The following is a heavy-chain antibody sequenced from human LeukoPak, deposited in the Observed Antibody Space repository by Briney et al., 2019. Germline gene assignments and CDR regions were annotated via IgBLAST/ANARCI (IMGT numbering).Heavy chain of an antibody. CDR2: INHSGST. Sequence: PSETLSLTCAVYGGSFSGYYWSWIRQPPGKGLEWIGEINHSGSTNYNPSLKSRVTISVDTSKSQFSLKLSSVTAADTAVYYCARGRARYGDYRYWGQGTLVTVSS. CDR1: GGSFSGYY. V-gene: IGHV4-34*01. CDR3: ARGRARYGDYRY. D-gene: IGHD4-17*01. J-gene: IGHJ4*02.